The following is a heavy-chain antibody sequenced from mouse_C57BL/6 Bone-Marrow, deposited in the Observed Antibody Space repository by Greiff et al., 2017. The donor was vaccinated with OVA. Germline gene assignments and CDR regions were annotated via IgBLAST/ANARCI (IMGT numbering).Heavy chain of an antibody. D-gene: IGHD1-1*01. CDR3: ARDYGPYFDY. CDR2: IYPGDGDT. J-gene: IGHJ2*01. V-gene: IGHV1-82*01. Sequence: VQLQQSGPELVKPGASVKISCKASGYAFSSSWMNWVKQRPGKGLEWIGRIYPGDGDTNYNGKFKGKATLTADKSSSTAYMQLSSLTSEDSAVYFCARDYGPYFDYWGQGTTLTVSS. CDR1: GYAFSSSW.